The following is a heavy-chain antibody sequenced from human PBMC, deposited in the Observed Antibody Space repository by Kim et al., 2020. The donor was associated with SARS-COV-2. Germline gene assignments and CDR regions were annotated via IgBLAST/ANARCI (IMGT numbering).Heavy chain of an antibody. V-gene: IGHV4-39*01. D-gene: IGHD3-10*01. CDR2: IYYSGST. CDR3: ASLPEGVRENWFDP. J-gene: IGHJ5*02. CDR1: GGSISSSSYY. Sequence: SETLSLTCTVSGGSISSSSYYWGWIRQPPGKGLEWIGSIYYSGSTYYNPSLKSRVTISVDTSKNQFSLKLSSVTAADTAVYYCASLPEGVRENWFDPWGQGTLVTVSS.